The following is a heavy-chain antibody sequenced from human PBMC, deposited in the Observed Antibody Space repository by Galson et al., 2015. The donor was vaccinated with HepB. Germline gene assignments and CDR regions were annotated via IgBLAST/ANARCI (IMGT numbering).Heavy chain of an antibody. CDR1: GFTFSSYA. D-gene: IGHD1-26*01. V-gene: IGHV3-23*01. J-gene: IGHJ2*01. CDR2: ISGSGAGT. CDR3: AKDPSGSYDKSYWYFDL. Sequence: SLRLSCAASGFTFSSYAMSWVRQAPGKGLEWVSAISGSGAGTYYADSVKGRFTISRDNSKNTLYLQMNSLRAEDTAVYYCAKDPSGSYDKSYWYFDLWGRGTLVTVSS.